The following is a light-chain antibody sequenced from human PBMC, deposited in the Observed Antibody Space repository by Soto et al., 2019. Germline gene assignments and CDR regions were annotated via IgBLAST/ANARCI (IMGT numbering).Light chain of an antibody. CDR2: KAS. CDR1: QSISSW. V-gene: IGKV1-5*03. J-gene: IGKJ2*01. CDR3: QQYNSYPYT. Sequence: DIQMTQSPSTLSASVGDRVTITCRASQSISSWLAWYQQKPGKAPNLLIYKASSLESGVPSRFSGSGSGTEFTLTISSLQPDDFATYNCQQYNSYPYTFGQGTKLEIK.